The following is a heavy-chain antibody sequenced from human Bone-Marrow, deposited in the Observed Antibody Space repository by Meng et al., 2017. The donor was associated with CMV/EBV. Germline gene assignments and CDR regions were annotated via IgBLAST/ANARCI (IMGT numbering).Heavy chain of an antibody. D-gene: IGHD6-13*01. J-gene: IGHJ5*02. CDR1: GGSISSYY. Sequence: GSLRLSCTVSGGSISSYYWSWIRQPPGKGLEWIGYIYYSGSTNYNPSLKSRVTISVDTSKNQFSLKLSSVTAADTAVYYCARGRIPWYSSSWLNWFDPCGQGTLVTVSS. CDR3: ARGRIPWYSSSWLNWFDP. CDR2: IYYSGST. V-gene: IGHV4-59*12.